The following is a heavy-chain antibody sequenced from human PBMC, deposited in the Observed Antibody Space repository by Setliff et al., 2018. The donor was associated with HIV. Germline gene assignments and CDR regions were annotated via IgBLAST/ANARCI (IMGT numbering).Heavy chain of an antibody. CDR2: VQNRGTT. Sequence: SETLSLTCTVSRGSINNDYWSWIRQSPGKGLEWIGYVQNRGTTNYTSSLKSRVTISVDTCRNQFSLKLTSVTAADTAVYYCARDRHIAVSGDDAFDIWGQGTLVTVSS. J-gene: IGHJ3*02. CDR1: RGSINNDY. V-gene: IGHV4-4*08. D-gene: IGHD6-19*01. CDR3: ARDRHIAVSGDDAFDI.